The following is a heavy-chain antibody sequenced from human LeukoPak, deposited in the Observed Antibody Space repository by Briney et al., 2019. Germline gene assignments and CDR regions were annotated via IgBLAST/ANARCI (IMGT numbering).Heavy chain of an antibody. J-gene: IGHJ4*02. CDR2: IYYRGNT. D-gene: IGHD3-16*01. CDR3: ARDGVLGGLFVWDY. Sequence: SETLSLTCTVSGDSVSIYYWSWIRQSPGKGLEWIGYIYYRGNTNYNPSLKSRVTMAVDTSKNQFSLKVSSVTAADTAVYYCARDGVLGGLFVWDYWGQGTLVTVSS. CDR1: GDSVSIYY. V-gene: IGHV4-59*02.